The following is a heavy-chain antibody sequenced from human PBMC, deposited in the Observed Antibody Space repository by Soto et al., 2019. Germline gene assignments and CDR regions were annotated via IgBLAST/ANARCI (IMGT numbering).Heavy chain of an antibody. Sequence: PSETLSLTCTVSGGSISSYYWSWIRQPPGKGLEWIGYIYYSGSTNYNPSLKSRVTISVDTSKNQFSLKLSSVTAADTAVYYCARGNSYGSYYSMDVWGKGTTVTLSS. CDR3: ARGNSYGSYYSMDV. J-gene: IGHJ6*03. CDR1: GGSISSYY. D-gene: IGHD5-18*01. V-gene: IGHV4-59*01. CDR2: IYYSGST.